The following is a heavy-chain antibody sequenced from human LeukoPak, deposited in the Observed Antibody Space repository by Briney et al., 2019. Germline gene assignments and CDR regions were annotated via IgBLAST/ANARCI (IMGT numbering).Heavy chain of an antibody. CDR2: ISYDGSNK. CDR1: GFTFSIYA. CDR3: ARESQAYYYGSGSPNY. V-gene: IGHV3-30*04. D-gene: IGHD3-10*01. J-gene: IGHJ4*02. Sequence: GRSLRLSCAASGFTFSIYAMHWVRQVPGKGLEWVAVISYDGSNKYYADSVKGRFTISRDNSKNTLYLQMNSLRAEDTAVYYCARESQAYYYGSGSPNYWGQGTLVTVSS.